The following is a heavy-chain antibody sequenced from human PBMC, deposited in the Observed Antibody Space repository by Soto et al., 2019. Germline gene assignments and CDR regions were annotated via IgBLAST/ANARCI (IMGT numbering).Heavy chain of an antibody. D-gene: IGHD1-20*01. J-gene: IGHJ5*02. CDR1: GGSISSGDYY. Sequence: QVQLQESGPGLVKPSQTLSLTCTVSGGSISSGDYYWSWIRQPPGKGLEWIGYIYYSGSTYYNPSIKSRVTKSVDTSKNPFSLRLSSVTAADTAVYYCAKDLNWNGYNCFDPWGQGTLVTVSS. CDR2: IYYSGST. V-gene: IGHV4-30-4*01. CDR3: AKDLNWNGYNCFDP.